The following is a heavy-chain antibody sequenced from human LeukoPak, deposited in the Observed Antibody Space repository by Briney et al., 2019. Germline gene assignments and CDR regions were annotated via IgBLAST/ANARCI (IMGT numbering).Heavy chain of an antibody. J-gene: IGHJ4*02. CDR2: IYYSGST. V-gene: IGHV4-31*03. CDR1: GGSISSGGYY. CDR3: ARRVSATNYYFDD. Sequence: SETLSLTCTVSGGSISSGGYYWSWIRQHPGKGLEWIGHIYYSGSTYYNPSLKSRVTISVDTSKNQFSLKLSSVTAADTAVYYCARRVSATNYYFDDWGQGTLVTVSS. D-gene: IGHD1-1*01.